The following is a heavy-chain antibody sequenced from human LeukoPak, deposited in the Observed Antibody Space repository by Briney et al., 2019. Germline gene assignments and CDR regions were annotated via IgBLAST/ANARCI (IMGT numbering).Heavy chain of an antibody. CDR2: IIPILGIA. CDR1: GGTFRSYA. D-gene: IGHD2-21*02. Sequence: ASVKVSCKASGGTFRSYAISWVRQAPGQGLEWMGRIIPILGIANYAQKFQGRVTITADKSTSTAYMELSSLRSEDTAVYYCARLDPAYCGGDCLGYWGQGTLVTVS. J-gene: IGHJ4*02. V-gene: IGHV1-69*04. CDR3: ARLDPAYCGGDCLGY.